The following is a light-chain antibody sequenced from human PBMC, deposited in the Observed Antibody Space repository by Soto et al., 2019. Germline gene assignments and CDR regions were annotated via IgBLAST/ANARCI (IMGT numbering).Light chain of an antibody. CDR2: RTS. CDR1: QSIVYSDGNAY. Sequence: DVVMTQSPLSLPVTLGQQASISCRSSQSIVYSDGNAYLSWFQQRPGQPPRRLIYRTSNRDSGVPERFSGSGSGTDFTLTISRVEAEDVGVYYCMQGTVWPPTFGRGTKVEIK. CDR3: MQGTVWPPT. J-gene: IGKJ1*01. V-gene: IGKV2-30*01.